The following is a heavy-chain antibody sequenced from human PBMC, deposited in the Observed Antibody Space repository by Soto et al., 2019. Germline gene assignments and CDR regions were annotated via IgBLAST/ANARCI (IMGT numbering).Heavy chain of an antibody. Sequence: SETLSLTCTVSGGTISSWYWSWIRQPPGKGLEWIGYIYYSGSTNCNPSLKSRVTISVDTSKNQFSLKLSSVTAADTAVYYCAKGGSGSYSNAFDIWGQGTMVTVSS. CDR2: IYYSGST. J-gene: IGHJ3*02. V-gene: IGHV4-59*08. CDR3: AKGGSGSYSNAFDI. CDR1: GGTISSWY. D-gene: IGHD3-10*01.